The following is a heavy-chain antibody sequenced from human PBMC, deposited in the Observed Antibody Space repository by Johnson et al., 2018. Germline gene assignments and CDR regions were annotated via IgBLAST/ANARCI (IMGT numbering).Heavy chain of an antibody. Sequence: QVQLVQSGGGVVQPGRSLRLSCAASAFTFNTYAMHWVRQAPGKGLEWVAIISNDGLNKYYADSVNGRFAISGDNSKNTLFMQMNGLRAEDTAVYYFARSGGVGMAWYYSYYIDVWSNGTTVTVSS. CDR1: AFTFNTYA. V-gene: IGHV3-30*09. CDR3: ARSGGVGMAWYYSYYIDV. J-gene: IGHJ6*03. D-gene: IGHD6-13*01. CDR2: ISNDGLNK.